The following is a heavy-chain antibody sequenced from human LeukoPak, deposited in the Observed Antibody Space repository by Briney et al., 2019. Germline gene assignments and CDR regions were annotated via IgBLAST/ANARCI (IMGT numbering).Heavy chain of an antibody. Sequence: SETLSLTCTVSGGPISSGSYYWSWIRQPAGKGLEWIGRIYTSGSTNYNPSLKSRVTISVDTSKNQFSLKLSSVTAADTAVYYCARSPYYYDSSGYYYIDYWGQGTLVTVSS. CDR2: IYTSGST. J-gene: IGHJ4*02. V-gene: IGHV4-61*02. CDR3: ARSPYYYDSSGYYYIDY. D-gene: IGHD3-22*01. CDR1: GGPISSGSYY.